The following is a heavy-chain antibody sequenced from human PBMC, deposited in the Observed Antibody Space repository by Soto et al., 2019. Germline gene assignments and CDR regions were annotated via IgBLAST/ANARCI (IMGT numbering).Heavy chain of an antibody. Sequence: QLQLQESGPGLVKSSETLSLTCSVSGASVSSSHYWGWIRQPPGKGLEGIGSVSYSGSPYYSPSFKSRITISGDTSNNQFSLRVRSVTATDTAVYFCARHYNTGAFFDYWGQGKLVTVSS. J-gene: IGHJ4*02. V-gene: IGHV4-39*01. CDR2: VSYSGSP. D-gene: IGHD1-20*01. CDR3: ARHYNTGAFFDY. CDR1: GASVSSSHY.